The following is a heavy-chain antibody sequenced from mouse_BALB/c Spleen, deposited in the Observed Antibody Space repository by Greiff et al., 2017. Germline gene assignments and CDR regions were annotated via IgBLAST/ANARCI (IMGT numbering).Heavy chain of an antibody. V-gene: IGHV1-7*01. CDR2: INPSTGYT. D-gene: IGHD1-1*01. J-gene: IGHJ2*01. Sequence: QVHVKQSGAELAKPGASVKMSCKASGYTFTSYWMHWVKQRPGQGLEWIGYINPSTGYTEYNQKFKDKATLTADKSSSTAYMQLSSLTSEDSAVYYCAPYYGSSFYFDYWGQGTTLTVSS. CDR3: APYYGSSFYFDY. CDR1: GYTFTSYW.